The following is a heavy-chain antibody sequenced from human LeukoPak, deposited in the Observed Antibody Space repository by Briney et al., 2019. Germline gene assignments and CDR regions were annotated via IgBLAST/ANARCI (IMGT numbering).Heavy chain of an antibody. D-gene: IGHD6-19*01. Sequence: GGSLRLSCAASGFTFSNAWMSWVRQAPGKGLEWVGRIKSKTDGGITDYAAPVKGRFTISRDDSKNTLYLQMNSLKTEDTAVYYCTTRQWLVEQDYWGQGTLVTVSS. CDR3: TTRQWLVEQDY. CDR2: IKSKTDGGIT. J-gene: IGHJ4*02. CDR1: GFTFSNAW. V-gene: IGHV3-15*01.